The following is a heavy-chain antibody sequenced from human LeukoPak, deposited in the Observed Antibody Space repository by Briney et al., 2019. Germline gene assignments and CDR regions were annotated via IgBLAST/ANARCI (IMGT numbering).Heavy chain of an antibody. CDR3: ARVSEHSTSSHTFDI. J-gene: IGHJ3*02. Sequence: GGSLKFSCAASGFTVTTNYMSWVRQAPGKGLEWVSVIYSDDKTYYADFVKGRFTISRHNSRNTVFLQMNSLRPEDTAVYYCARVSEHSTSSHTFDIWGQGTMVTVSS. CDR1: GFTVTTNY. CDR2: IYSDDKT. D-gene: IGHD6-6*01. V-gene: IGHV3-53*04.